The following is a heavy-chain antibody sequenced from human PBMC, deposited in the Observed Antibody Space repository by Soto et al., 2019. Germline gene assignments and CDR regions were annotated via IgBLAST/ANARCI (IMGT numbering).Heavy chain of an antibody. CDR3: TRRGRESANWFDP. CDR1: GGTFSSYA. CDR2: IIPMSGRP. Sequence: SVKVSCKASGGTFSSYAISWVRQAPGQGLEWMGGIIPMSGRPNYAQRFQGRVKFSADKSTNTVYMEMNSLTYEDTAVYYCTRRGRESANWFDPWGQGTLVTVSS. V-gene: IGHV1-69*06. J-gene: IGHJ5*02.